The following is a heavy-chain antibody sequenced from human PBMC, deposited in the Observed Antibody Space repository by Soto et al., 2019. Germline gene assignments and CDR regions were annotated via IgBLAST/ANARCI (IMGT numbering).Heavy chain of an antibody. V-gene: IGHV1-3*01. J-gene: IGHJ4*02. D-gene: IGHD6-13*01. CDR1: GYTFTSYA. Sequence: QVQLVQSGAEVKKPGASVKVSCKASGYTFTSYAMHWVRQAPGQRLEWMGWINAGNGNTKYSQKFQGRVTITRDTSASTAYMELSSLRSEDTAIYYCAKSSSWYMFDYWGQGTLVTVSS. CDR2: INAGNGNT. CDR3: AKSSSWYMFDY.